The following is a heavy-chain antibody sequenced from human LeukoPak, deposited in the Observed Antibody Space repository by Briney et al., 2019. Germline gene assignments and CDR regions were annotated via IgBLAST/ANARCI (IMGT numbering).Heavy chain of an antibody. D-gene: IGHD2-15*01. CDR3: ARDGYSSGHDAFDI. Sequence: GASVKVSCKASGYTFGTYGISWVRQAPGHGLEWMAWISGYNGNTNYAQNLQDGVTVTTDTSTSTAYMDLRSLRSDDTAVYYCARDGYSSGHDAFDIWGQGTMVTVSS. CDR1: GYTFGTYG. J-gene: IGHJ3*02. V-gene: IGHV1-18*01. CDR2: ISGYNGNT.